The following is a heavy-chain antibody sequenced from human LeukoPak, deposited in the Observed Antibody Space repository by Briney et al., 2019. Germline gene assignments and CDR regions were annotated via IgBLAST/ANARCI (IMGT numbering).Heavy chain of an antibody. D-gene: IGHD3-9*01. J-gene: IGHJ4*02. V-gene: IGHV1-18*01. CDR1: GYTFTSYG. CDR3: ARDTGRYYDILTGNPLDY. Sequence: ASVKVSCKASGYTFTSYGISWVRQAPGQGLEWMGWISAYNGNTNYARKLQGRVTMTTDTSTSTAYMELRSLRSDDTAVYYCARDTGRYYDILTGNPLDYWGQGTLVTVSS. CDR2: ISAYNGNT.